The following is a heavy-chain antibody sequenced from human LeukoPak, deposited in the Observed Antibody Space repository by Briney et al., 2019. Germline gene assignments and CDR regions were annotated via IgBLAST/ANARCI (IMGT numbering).Heavy chain of an antibody. D-gene: IGHD3-10*02. Sequence: KPSETLSLTCTVSGGSISSYYWSWIRQPPGKGLEWIGYIYTSGSTNYNPSLKSRVTISVDTSKNQFSLKLSSVTAADTAVYYCARTRFYSVRGGSYYFDYWGQGTLVTVSS. CDR2: IYTSGST. J-gene: IGHJ4*02. CDR3: ARTRFYSVRGGSYYFDY. V-gene: IGHV4-4*09. CDR1: GGSISSYY.